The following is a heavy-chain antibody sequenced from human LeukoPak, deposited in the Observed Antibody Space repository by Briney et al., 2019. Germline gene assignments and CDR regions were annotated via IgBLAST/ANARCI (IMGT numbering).Heavy chain of an antibody. CDR3: ARVLMGSGSGFEY. CDR1: GGSISSYI. Sequence: PSETLSLTCTVSGGSISSYIWSWIRQPPGKGLEWIGYIYYSGSTNYNPSLKSRVTISVDTSKNQFSLKLSSVTAADTAVYYCARVLMGSGSGFEYWGQGTLVTVSS. V-gene: IGHV4-59*01. J-gene: IGHJ4*02. CDR2: IYYSGST. D-gene: IGHD3-22*01.